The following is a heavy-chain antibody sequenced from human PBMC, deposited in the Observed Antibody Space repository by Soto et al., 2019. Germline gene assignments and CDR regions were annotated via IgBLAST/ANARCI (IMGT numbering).Heavy chain of an antibody. CDR1: GFTFSSYA. CDR2: ISGSGGST. Sequence: PGGSLRLSCAASGFTFSSYAMSWVRQAPGKGLEWVSAISGSGGSTYYADSVKGRFTISRDNSKNTLYLQMNSLRAEDTAVYYCAKANLYRSRSYGYTPSDYYFDYWGQGTLVTVSS. D-gene: IGHD5-18*01. CDR3: AKANLYRSRSYGYTPSDYYFDY. J-gene: IGHJ4*02. V-gene: IGHV3-23*01.